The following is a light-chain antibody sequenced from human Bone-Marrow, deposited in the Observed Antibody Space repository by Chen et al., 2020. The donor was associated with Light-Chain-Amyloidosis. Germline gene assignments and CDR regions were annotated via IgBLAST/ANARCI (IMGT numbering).Light chain of an antibody. CDR1: QDVASG. CDR3: QQASTYPPWT. V-gene: IGKV1-12*01. J-gene: IGKJ1*01. CDR2: ATS. Sequence: DIQMTQSPSSVSASIGDRVTITCRASQDVASGVAWYQQKPGRAPKLLMYATSVLQSGVSLRFSGSGSVTDFSLTITSLQPEYLAVYYCQQASTYPPWTFGQGTKVEIK.